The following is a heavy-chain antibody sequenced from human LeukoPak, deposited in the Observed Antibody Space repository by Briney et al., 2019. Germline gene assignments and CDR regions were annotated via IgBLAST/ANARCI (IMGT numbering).Heavy chain of an antibody. Sequence: SETLSLTCTVSGGSISSYYWSWIRQPPGKGLEWIGYIYYSGSTNYNPSLKSRVTISVDTSKNQFSLKLSSVTAADTAVYYCAATITDYFDYWGQGTLVTVSS. CDR3: AATITDYFDY. D-gene: IGHD5-12*01. CDR2: IYYSGST. J-gene: IGHJ4*02. V-gene: IGHV4-59*08. CDR1: GGSISSYY.